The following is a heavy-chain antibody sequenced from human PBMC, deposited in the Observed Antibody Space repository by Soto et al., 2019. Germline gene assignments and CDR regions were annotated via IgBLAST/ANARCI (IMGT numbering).Heavy chain of an antibody. CDR2: IWYDGSSK. Sequence: GGSLRLSCAASGFTFSSYGMHWVRQAPGKGLEWVAVIWYDGSSKYYADSVKGRFTISRDNSKNTLYLQMNSLRAEDTAVYYCARDLTYDSSGYQLPYNWFDPWGQGTLVTVSS. V-gene: IGHV3-33*01. D-gene: IGHD3-22*01. CDR1: GFTFSSYG. CDR3: ARDLTYDSSGYQLPYNWFDP. J-gene: IGHJ5*02.